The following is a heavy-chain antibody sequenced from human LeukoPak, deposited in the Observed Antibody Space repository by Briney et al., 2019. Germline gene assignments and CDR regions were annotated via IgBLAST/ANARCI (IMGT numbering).Heavy chain of an antibody. V-gene: IGHV3-23*01. CDR1: GFTFSAYV. CDR3: AKAGLRLGEILNEFDI. D-gene: IGHD3-16*01. J-gene: IGHJ3*02. CDR2: ISGSGGST. Sequence: GGSLRLSCAASGFTFSAYVMSWVRQAPGKGLEWVSAISGSGGSTYYADSLKGQFTISRDNSKNTLFLQMNSLRAEDTAVYYCAKAGLRLGEILNEFDIWGQGTMVTVSS.